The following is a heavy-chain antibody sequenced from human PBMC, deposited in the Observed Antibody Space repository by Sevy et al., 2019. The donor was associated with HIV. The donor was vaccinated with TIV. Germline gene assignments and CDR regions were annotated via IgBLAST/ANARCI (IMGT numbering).Heavy chain of an antibody. CDR1: GFTVSSNY. CDR2: IYSGGST. V-gene: IGHV3-66*01. Sequence: GGSLRLSCAASGFTVSSNYMSWVRQAPGKGLEWVSDIYSGGSTYYADSVKGRFTISRDNSKNTLYLQMNSLRAEDTAVYYCARDPWDSSGYSAFDIWGQGTMVTVSS. CDR3: ARDPWDSSGYSAFDI. D-gene: IGHD3-22*01. J-gene: IGHJ3*02.